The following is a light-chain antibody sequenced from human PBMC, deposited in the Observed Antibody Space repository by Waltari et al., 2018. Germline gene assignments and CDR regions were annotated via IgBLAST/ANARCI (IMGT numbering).Light chain of an antibody. CDR2: SDN. CDR3: AAWDDSLNGHII. CDR1: SSTIGSNT. J-gene: IGLJ2*01. V-gene: IGLV1-44*01. Sequence: QSVLTQPPSASGTPGQRVTISCSGSSSTIGSNTVNWYQQLPGTAPKLLIYSDNQRPSGVPDRFSGSKSGTSASLAISGLQSGDETDYYCAAWDDSLNGHIIFGGGTKLTVL.